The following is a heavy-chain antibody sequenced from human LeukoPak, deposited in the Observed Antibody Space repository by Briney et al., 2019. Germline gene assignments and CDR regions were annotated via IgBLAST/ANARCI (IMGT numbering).Heavy chain of an antibody. CDR1: GYTFTSYD. CDR3: ARGRRFMVRGAYGMDV. CDR2: MNPNSGNT. V-gene: IGHV1-8*01. J-gene: IGHJ6*02. Sequence: ASVKVSYKASGYTFTSYDINWVRQATGQGLEWMGWMNPNSGNTGYAQKFQGRVTMTRNTSISTAYMELSSLRSEDTAVYYCARGRRFMVRGAYGMDVWGQGTTVTVSS. D-gene: IGHD3-10*01.